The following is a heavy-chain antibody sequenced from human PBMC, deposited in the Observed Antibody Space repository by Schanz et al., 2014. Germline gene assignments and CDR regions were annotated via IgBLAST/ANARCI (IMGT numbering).Heavy chain of an antibody. D-gene: IGHD3-10*01. CDR3: ARIGGSVFDY. CDR1: GFTFSSHW. V-gene: IGHV3-74*02. J-gene: IGHJ4*02. Sequence: EVQLLESGGGLVQPGGSLRLSCAASGFTFSSHWMHWVRQVPGKGLVWVSRIKSDGSSTSYADSVRGRFTISRDNSKTTVYLQMNSLRAEDTAVYYCARIGGSVFDYWAQGTLVTVSS. CDR2: IKSDGSST.